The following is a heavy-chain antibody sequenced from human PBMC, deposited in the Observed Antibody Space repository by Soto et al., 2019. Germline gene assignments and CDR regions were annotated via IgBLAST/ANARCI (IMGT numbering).Heavy chain of an antibody. Sequence: SLRLSWAASGFTFSSYGMHWVLQAPVKGLEWVAVISYDGSNKYYADSVKGRFTISRDNSKNTLYLQMNSLRAEDTAVYYCAKDVSSSYYYDIAYFDYWGQGTLVTVSS. CDR3: AKDVSSSYYYDIAYFDY. CDR1: GFTFSSYG. V-gene: IGHV3-30*18. CDR2: ISYDGSNK. J-gene: IGHJ4*02. D-gene: IGHD3-22*01.